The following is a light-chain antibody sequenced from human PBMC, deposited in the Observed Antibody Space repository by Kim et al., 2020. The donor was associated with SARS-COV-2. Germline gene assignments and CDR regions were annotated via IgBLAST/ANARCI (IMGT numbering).Light chain of an antibody. J-gene: IGLJ3*02. V-gene: IGLV3-1*01. CDR1: KLGDKY. Sequence: SLSPGQTASITCSGDKLGDKYVCWYQQKPGQSPVRVIYEDSRRPSGIPERFLGSNSGNTATLTISGTQAMDEADYYCQAWDSGTGVFGGGTQLTVL. CDR2: EDS. CDR3: QAWDSGTGV.